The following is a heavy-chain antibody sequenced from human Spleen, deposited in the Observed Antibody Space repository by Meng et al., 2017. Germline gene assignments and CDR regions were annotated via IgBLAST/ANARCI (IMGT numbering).Heavy chain of an antibody. D-gene: IGHD5-12*01. J-gene: IGHJ3*02. Sequence: SETLSLTCTVSGGSISSSSYYWGWIRQPPGKGLEWIGSIYYSGSTYYNPSLKSRVTISVDTSKNQFSLKLSSVTAADTAVYYCARDHLLSVASPDAFDIWGQGTMVTVSS. CDR2: IYYSGST. CDR3: ARDHLLSVASPDAFDI. V-gene: IGHV4-39*07. CDR1: GGSISSSSYY.